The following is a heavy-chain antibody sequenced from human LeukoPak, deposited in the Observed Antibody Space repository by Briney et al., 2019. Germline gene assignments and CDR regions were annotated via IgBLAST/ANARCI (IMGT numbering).Heavy chain of an antibody. J-gene: IGHJ4*02. CDR3: AKQDSSGYYYALFDY. V-gene: IGHV3-23*01. CDR2: ISGSGGST. D-gene: IGHD3-22*01. Sequence: GASLRLSCAASGFTFSSYAMSWVRQAPGKGLEWVSAISGSGGSTYYADSVRGRFTISSDNSKNTLYLQMNSLRAEDTAVYYCAKQDSSGYYYALFDYWGQGTLVTVSS. CDR1: GFTFSSYA.